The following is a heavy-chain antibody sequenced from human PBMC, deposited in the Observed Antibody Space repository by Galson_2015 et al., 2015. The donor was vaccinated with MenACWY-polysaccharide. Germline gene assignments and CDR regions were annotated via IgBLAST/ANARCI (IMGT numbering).Heavy chain of an antibody. CDR1: GYTFTGYY. Sequence: SVKVSCKASGYTFTGYYMHWVRQAPGQGLEWMGWINPNSGGTNYAQKFQGRVTTTRDTSISTAYMELSRLRSDDTAVYYCARDPPYCSGGSCYSTNWLDPWGQGTLVTVSS. CDR2: INPNSGGT. D-gene: IGHD2-15*01. V-gene: IGHV1-2*02. CDR3: ARDPPYCSGGSCYSTNWLDP. J-gene: IGHJ5*02.